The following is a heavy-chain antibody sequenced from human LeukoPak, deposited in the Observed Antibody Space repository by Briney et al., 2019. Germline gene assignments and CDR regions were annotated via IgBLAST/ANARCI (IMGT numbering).Heavy chain of an antibody. CDR3: AKDPVYAAGMVWGVMFEY. D-gene: IGHD3-10*01. Sequence: WSLRLSCAASGFTFTSYAMSWVRQAPGKGLEWLSVISGSGGTTYYADSVKGRFTISRDNSKNTLYLQMNSLRAEDTAVYYCAKDPVYAAGMVWGVMFEYLGQGSLVTVSS. CDR1: GFTFTSYA. J-gene: IGHJ4*02. V-gene: IGHV3-23*01. CDR2: ISGSGGTT.